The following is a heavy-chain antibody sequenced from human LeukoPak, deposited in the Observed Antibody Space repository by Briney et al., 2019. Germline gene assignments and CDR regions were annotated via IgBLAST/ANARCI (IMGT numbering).Heavy chain of an antibody. V-gene: IGHV4-39*07. CDR2: IYYSGIT. J-gene: IGHJ5*02. CDR3: AREGRCSSTSCYTGGWFDP. Sequence: SETLSLTCTVSGGSVSSSSFYWGWIRQPPGKGLEWIGSIYYSGITYYYPSLKSRVTISVDTSKNQFSLKLSSVTAADTAVYYCAREGRCSSTSCYTGGWFDPWGQGTLVTVSS. D-gene: IGHD2-2*02. CDR1: GGSVSSSSFY.